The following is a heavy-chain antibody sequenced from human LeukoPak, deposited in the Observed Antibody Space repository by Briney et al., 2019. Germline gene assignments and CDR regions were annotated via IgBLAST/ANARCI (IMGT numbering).Heavy chain of an antibody. V-gene: IGHV4-4*07. CDR2: IYASGTT. J-gene: IGHJ3*02. CDR1: VGSISNFY. CDR3: AMNAVYGDYALDI. D-gene: IGHD4-17*01. Sequence: SETLSLTCTVSVGSISNFYWTWIRQPAGKGLEWIGRIYASGTTNYNPSLKSRVTISVDKSKNQFSLKLTSVTAADTAVYYCAMNAVYGDYALDIWGQGTMVTVSS.